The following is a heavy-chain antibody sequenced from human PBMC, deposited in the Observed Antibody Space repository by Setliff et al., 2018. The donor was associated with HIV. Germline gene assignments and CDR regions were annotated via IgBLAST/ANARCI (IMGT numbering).Heavy chain of an antibody. Sequence: GASVKVSCKASGYTFTGYYMHWVRQAPGQGLEWMGRIGSYSGYTIYAQKFQDRLTMTTDTSTTTASMELRSLRSDDTAVYYCVRGHCNSDKCWYTWFDPWGQGTLVTVSS. D-gene: IGHD2-2*01. J-gene: IGHJ5*02. V-gene: IGHV1-18*04. CDR1: GYTFTGYY. CDR2: IGSYSGYT. CDR3: VRGHCNSDKCWYTWFDP.